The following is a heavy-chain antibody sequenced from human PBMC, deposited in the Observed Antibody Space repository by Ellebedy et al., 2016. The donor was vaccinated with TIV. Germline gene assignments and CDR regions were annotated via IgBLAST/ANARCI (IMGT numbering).Heavy chain of an antibody. Sequence: GGSLRLXCEASGFNFKIYSMAWVRQGPGKGLEWVSGISGRGINTEYEDSVKGRFTISRDNSNNTLYLQMHSLRADDTAVYYCARDPYYGSGYFDLWGRGSLVTVSS. CDR3: ARDPYYGSGYFDL. V-gene: IGHV3-23*01. CDR2: ISGRGINT. CDR1: GFNFKIYS. D-gene: IGHD3-10*01. J-gene: IGHJ2*01.